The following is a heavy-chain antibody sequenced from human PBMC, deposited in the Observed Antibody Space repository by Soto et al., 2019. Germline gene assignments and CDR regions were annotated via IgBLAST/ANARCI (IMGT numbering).Heavy chain of an antibody. Sequence: ASVKVSCKTSGYTFSNYGITWVRQAPGQPLEWLGWISLYSDGTNYAQKFQGRVSMTTDTSTTTAYMELRSLRSDDTGVYYCVKERQQVVIWTFDHWGQGALVTVSS. CDR2: ISLYSDGT. CDR3: VKERQQVVIWTFDH. J-gene: IGHJ4*02. D-gene: IGHD3-22*01. CDR1: GYTFSNYG. V-gene: IGHV1-18*01.